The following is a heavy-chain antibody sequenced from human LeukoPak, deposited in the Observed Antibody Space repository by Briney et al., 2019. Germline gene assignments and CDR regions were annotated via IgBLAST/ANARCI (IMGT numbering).Heavy chain of an antibody. V-gene: IGHV3-53*01. Sequence: PGGSLRLSCAASGFTVSSNYMSWVRQAPGKGVEWVSGIYSGGSTYYAASVKGRFTISRDNSKNARYRQMNSLRAEDTAVYYCAKDRSSSSGFDYWGQGTLVTVSS. D-gene: IGHD6-6*01. CDR1: GFTVSSNY. CDR2: IYSGGST. J-gene: IGHJ4*02. CDR3: AKDRSSSSGFDY.